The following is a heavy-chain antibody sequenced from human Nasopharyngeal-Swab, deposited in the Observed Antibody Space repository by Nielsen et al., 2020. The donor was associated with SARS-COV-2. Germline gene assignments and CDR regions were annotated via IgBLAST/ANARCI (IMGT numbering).Heavy chain of an antibody. Sequence: GESLKISCAASGFTFSSYEMNWVRQAPGKGLEWVSSISSSSSYIYYADSVKGRFTISRDNAKNSLYLQMNSLRAEDTAVYYCARAGIAGDNWFDPWGQGTLVTVSS. CDR2: ISSSSSYI. J-gene: IGHJ5*02. D-gene: IGHD6-13*01. CDR1: GFTFSSYE. CDR3: ARAGIAGDNWFDP. V-gene: IGHV3-21*01.